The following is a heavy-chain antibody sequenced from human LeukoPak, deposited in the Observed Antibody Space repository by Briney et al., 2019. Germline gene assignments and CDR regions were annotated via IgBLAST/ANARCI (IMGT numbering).Heavy chain of an antibody. V-gene: IGHV4-61*02. Sequence: SQTLSLTCTVSGVSISSGSYYWRWIRQPAGKGLEWIGRIYTSGSTNYNPSLKRRVTISVDTSKNQFCLKLSSVTAADTAVYYCASGHSGYDDAFDIWGQGTMVTVSS. J-gene: IGHJ3*02. CDR2: IYTSGST. CDR1: GVSISSGSYY. D-gene: IGHD5-12*01. CDR3: ASGHSGYDDAFDI.